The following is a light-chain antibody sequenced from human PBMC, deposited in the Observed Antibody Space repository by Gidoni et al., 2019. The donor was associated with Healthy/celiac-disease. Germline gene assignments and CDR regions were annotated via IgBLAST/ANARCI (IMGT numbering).Light chain of an antibody. CDR1: QSISSY. J-gene: IGKJ3*01. CDR2: AAS. V-gene: IGKV1-39*01. Sequence: DIQITQSPSSLSASVGDRVTIPCRASQSISSYLNWYQQKPGKAPKLLIYAASSLQSGVPSRFSGSGSGTDFTLTISSLQLEDFATYYCQKSYSTTFTFXPXTKVDIK. CDR3: QKSYSTTFT.